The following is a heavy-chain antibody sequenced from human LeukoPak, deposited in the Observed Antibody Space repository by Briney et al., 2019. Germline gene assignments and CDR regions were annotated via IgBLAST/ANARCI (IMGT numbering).Heavy chain of an antibody. V-gene: IGHV4-34*01. CDR1: GGSFSGYY. CDR3: ASILVGPSPEYYYDSSGYYPYYFDY. D-gene: IGHD3-22*01. CDR2: INHSGST. J-gene: IGHJ4*02. Sequence: SETLSLTCAVYGGSFSGYYWSWIRQPPGKGLEWIGEINHSGSTNYNPSLKSRVTISVDTSKNQFSLKLSSVTAADTAVYYCASILVGPSPEYYYDSSGYYPYYFDYWGQGTLVTVSS.